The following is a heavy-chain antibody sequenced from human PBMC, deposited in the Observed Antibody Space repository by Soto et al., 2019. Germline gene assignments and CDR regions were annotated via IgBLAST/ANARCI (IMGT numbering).Heavy chain of an antibody. CDR1: GFSLSTSGMR. CDR2: IYWDDDK. V-gene: IGHV2-5*08. CDR3: AHPMALGGLNDFDY. D-gene: IGHD3-16*01. J-gene: IGHJ4*02. Sequence: SGPTLVNPTQTLTLTCTFSGFSLSTSGMRVSWIRQPPGKALEWLARIYWDDDKRYSPSLRSRLTITKDTSKNQVLLTMTNMDPVDTGTYYCAHPMALGGLNDFDYWGQGTLVTVSS.